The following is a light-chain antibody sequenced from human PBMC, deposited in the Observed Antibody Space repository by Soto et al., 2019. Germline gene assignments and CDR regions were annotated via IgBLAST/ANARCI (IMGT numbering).Light chain of an antibody. J-gene: IGLJ3*02. Sequence: QSALTQPASVSGFPGQSITISCTGTSSDVGAYDYVCWYQQHPGQAPKLILYDVRNRPSGVSNRFSGSKSGNTASLTISGLQAEDEADYYCSSYTETEILRVFGGGTKVTVL. V-gene: IGLV2-14*03. CDR1: SSDVGAYDY. CDR2: DVR. CDR3: SSYTETEILRV.